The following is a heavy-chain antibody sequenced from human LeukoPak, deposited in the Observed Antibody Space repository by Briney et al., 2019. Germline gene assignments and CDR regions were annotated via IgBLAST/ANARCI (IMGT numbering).Heavy chain of an antibody. CDR2: INHSGST. J-gene: IGHJ4*02. CDR1: SGSFSGYY. Sequence: PSETLSLTCAVYSGSFSGYYWTWIRQLPGKGLEWIGEINHSGSTNYNPSLKSRVTISVDTSKNQFSLKLSSVTAADTAVYYCALRTAASPFDYWGQGTLVTVSS. V-gene: IGHV4-34*01. D-gene: IGHD6-25*01. CDR3: ALRTAASPFDY.